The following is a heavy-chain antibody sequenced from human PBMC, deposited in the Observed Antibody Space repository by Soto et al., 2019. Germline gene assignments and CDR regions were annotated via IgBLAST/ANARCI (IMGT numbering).Heavy chain of an antibody. CDR2: IYYSGST. Sequence: PSETLSLTCTVSGGSISSYYWSWIRQPPGKGLKWIGYIYYSGSTNYNPSLKSRVTISVDTSKNQFSLKLSSVTAADTAVYYCARKNTLYYYYIWGEEHWFDPWGQGPLVTVSS. CDR3: ARKNTLYYYYIWGEEHWFDP. CDR1: GGSISSYY. D-gene: IGHD3-16*01. V-gene: IGHV4-59*08. J-gene: IGHJ5*02.